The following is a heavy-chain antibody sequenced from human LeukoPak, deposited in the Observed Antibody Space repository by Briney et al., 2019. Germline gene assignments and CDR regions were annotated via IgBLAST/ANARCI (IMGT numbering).Heavy chain of an antibody. CDR2: ISSSSSYI. CDR3: ARVIGARWVGPYYYDSSGYSDY. V-gene: IGHV3-21*01. Sequence: PGGSLRLSCAASGFTFSSYSMNWVRQAPGKGLEWVSSISSSSSYIYYADSVKGRFTISRDYAKNSLYLQMNSLRAEDTAVYYCARVIGARWVGPYYYDSSGYSDYWGQGTLVTVSS. J-gene: IGHJ4*02. CDR1: GFTFSSYS. D-gene: IGHD3-22*01.